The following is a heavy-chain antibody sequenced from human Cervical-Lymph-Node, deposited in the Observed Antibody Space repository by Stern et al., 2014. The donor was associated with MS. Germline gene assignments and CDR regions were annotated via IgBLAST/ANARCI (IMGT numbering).Heavy chain of an antibody. D-gene: IGHD2-21*02. J-gene: IGHJ4*02. CDR1: GGTFSSFA. V-gene: IGHV1-69*01. CDR3: ARGDSEAPIYYFDY. CDR2: ITPMFDAT. Sequence: DQLVESGAEVKKPGSSVKVSCKTSGGTFSSFAISWVRQAPGQGLEWMGGITPMFDATNYAQKFQGRVTITADESTRTAYMELRSLRSDDTAMYYCARGDSEAPIYYFDYWGQGTLVTVSS.